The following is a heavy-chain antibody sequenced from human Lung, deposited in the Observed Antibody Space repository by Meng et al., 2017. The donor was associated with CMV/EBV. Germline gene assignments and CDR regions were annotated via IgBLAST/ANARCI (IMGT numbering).Heavy chain of an antibody. CDR1: GGTFSTYV. V-gene: IGHV1-69*14. D-gene: IGHD3-10*01. J-gene: IGHJ4*02. Sequence: QVQRVLCGDGVKKPGSSGKVSCKPSGGTFSTYVISWVRQAPGQGLEWVGGITPIFGSANYAEKFQGRVRITADKSTTTVYMELSSLRSDDTAVYYCASRSGSGSERYLIYYFDYWGQGTLVTVSS. CDR3: ASRSGSGSERYLIYYFDY. CDR2: ITPIFGSA.